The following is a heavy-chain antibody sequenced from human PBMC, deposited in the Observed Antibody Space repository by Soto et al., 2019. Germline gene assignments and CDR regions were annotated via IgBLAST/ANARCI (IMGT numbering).Heavy chain of an antibody. CDR1: GGSISTYY. Sequence: SETLSLTCTVSGGSISTYYWIWIRQPPGKGLEWIGVFYNGGTTNYSPSLKSRVTISVDTSKNQFSLKLNSVAAADTAVYYCARDGSERPATYWGQGILVTVSS. CDR3: ARDGSERPATY. CDR2: FYNGGTT. J-gene: IGHJ4*02. D-gene: IGHD3-10*01. V-gene: IGHV4-59*01.